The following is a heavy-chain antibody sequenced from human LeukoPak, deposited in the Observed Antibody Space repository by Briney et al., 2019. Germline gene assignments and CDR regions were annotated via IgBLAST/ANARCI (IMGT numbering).Heavy chain of an antibody. J-gene: IGHJ4*02. V-gene: IGHV4-39*01. CDR3: ARWRRDGFNFFDY. Sequence: PSETLSLTCTVSGGSITSASYYWGWIRQPPGKGLEWIASIYYSGLTYYNPSLKSRLTIPVDTSKNQFSLKLSSVTAADTAVYYCARWRRDGFNFFDYWGQGTLVTVSS. CDR1: GGSITSASYY. D-gene: IGHD5-24*01. CDR2: IYYSGLT.